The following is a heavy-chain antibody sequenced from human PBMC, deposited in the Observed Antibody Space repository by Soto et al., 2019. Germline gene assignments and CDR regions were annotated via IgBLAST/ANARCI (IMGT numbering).Heavy chain of an antibody. J-gene: IGHJ4*01. D-gene: IGHD6-25*01. CDR3: ASGTPSSGWKIADY. CDR2: IYYSGST. CDR1: GGSISRYY. V-gene: IGHV4-59*01. Sequence: SGTLSLTCTVSGGSISRYYWSWIRQPPGKGLEWIGYIYYSGSTNYNPSLKSRVTISVDTSKNQFSLKLSSVTAADTVVYYCASGTPSSGWKIADYRGQGTLVTGSA.